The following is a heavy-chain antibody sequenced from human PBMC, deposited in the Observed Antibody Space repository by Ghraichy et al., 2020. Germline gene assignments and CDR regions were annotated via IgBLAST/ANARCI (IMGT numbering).Heavy chain of an antibody. D-gene: IGHD4-17*01. CDR3: ATHPDYGEVSLVWKVDY. CDR2: IRDDGSNK. Sequence: GGSLRLSCAASGFTFSSYGMHWVRQAPGKGLEWVAIIRDDGSNKYYADSVKGRFTISRDNSKNTLYLQMNSLRAEDTAVYYCATHPDYGEVSLVWKVDYWGQGTLVTVSS. J-gene: IGHJ4*02. V-gene: IGHV3-30*02. CDR1: GFTFSSYG.